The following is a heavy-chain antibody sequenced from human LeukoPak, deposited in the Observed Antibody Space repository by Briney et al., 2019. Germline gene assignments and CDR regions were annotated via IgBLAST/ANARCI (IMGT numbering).Heavy chain of an antibody. CDR3: ARLFGGVTTFDY. CDR1: GFEFNVYG. J-gene: IGHJ4*02. V-gene: IGHV3-7*01. CDR2: MKGDGSPT. Sequence: GGSLRLSCAASGFEFNVYGMNWVRQAPGRGLQWVASMKGDGSPTYYVDSVKGRFIISRDNARNSLYLQMNSLRAEDTAVYYCARLFGGVTTFDYWGQGALVTVSS. D-gene: IGHD2-8*02.